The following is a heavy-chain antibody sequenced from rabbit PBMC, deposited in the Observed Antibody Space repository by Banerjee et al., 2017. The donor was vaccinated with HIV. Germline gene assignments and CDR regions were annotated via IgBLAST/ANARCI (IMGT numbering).Heavy chain of an antibody. D-gene: IGHD5-1*01. CDR2: IYSGSGDT. CDR3: ASADWSHGSATYV. Sequence: QEQLEESGGDLVKPGASLTLTCTASGIDFSSYYYMCWVRQAPGKGLEWIGCIYSGSGDTYYATWAKGRFTSSKSSSTTVTLQMTSLTAADTATYFCASADWSHGSATYVWGPGTLVTVS. V-gene: IGHV1S45*01. J-gene: IGHJ4*01. CDR1: GIDFSSYYY.